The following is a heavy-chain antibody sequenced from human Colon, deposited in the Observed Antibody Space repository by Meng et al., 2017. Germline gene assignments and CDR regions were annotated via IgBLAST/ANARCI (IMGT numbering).Heavy chain of an antibody. Sequence: SETLSLTCAVYGGSFSGHYWSWIRQAPGKGLEWIGEINHSGSTNYNPPLKSRVTISLDTSKNQLSLRLSSVTAADTAVYFCARASYADAFDIWGQGTPVTGSS. D-gene: IGHD1-26*01. J-gene: IGHJ3*02. V-gene: IGHV4-34*01. CDR1: GGSFSGHY. CDR2: INHSGST. CDR3: ARASYADAFDI.